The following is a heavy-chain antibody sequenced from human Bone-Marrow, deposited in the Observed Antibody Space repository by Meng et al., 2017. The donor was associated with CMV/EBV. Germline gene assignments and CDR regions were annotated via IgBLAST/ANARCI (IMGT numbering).Heavy chain of an antibody. J-gene: IGHJ6*02. V-gene: IGHV3-48*04. CDR3: GRGNYDPPRGHYYYYGMDV. D-gene: IGHD3-3*01. CDR2: ISSSSSTI. CDR1: GFTFSSYS. Sequence: GESLKISCAASGFTFSSYSMNWVRQAPGKGLEWVSYISSSSSTIYYADSVKGRFTISRDNAKNSLYLQMNSLRAEDTAVYYCGRGNYDPPRGHYYYYGMDVWGQGTTVTVSS.